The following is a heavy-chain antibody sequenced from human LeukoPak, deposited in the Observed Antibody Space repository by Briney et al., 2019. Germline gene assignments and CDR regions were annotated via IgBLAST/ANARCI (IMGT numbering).Heavy chain of an antibody. CDR3: ARDNRYCNGGYCCNWFDP. CDR2: NYHSGRT. V-gene: IGHV4-38-2*02. J-gene: IGHJ5*02. D-gene: IGHD2-15*01. CDR1: GYSISSGYY. Sequence: PSETLSRTCTVSGYSISSGYYWGWIRQPPWKGLEWIASNYHSGRTFYNPSLNSRVTISVDTPKNQLSLKLPSVTAADTAVYYCARDNRYCNGGYCCNWFDPWGQGTLVTVSS.